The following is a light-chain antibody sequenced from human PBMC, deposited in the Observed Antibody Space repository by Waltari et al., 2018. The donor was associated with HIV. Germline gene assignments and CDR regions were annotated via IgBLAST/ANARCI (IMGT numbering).Light chain of an antibody. CDR1: QNVDSW. J-gene: IGKJ2*01. CDR2: KAS. Sequence: IQLTQSPSILSAYVGDRITLTCRPSQNVDSWFAWYQQRPGRAPKLLIYKASTLEHGVPALFTGSGSGTNFTLTINSLHPDDFATYYCQQYNSDFYTFGLGTRLDLK. CDR3: QQYNSDFYT. V-gene: IGKV1-5*03.